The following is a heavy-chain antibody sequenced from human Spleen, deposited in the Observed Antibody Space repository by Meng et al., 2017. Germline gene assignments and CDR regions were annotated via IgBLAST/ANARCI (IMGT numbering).Heavy chain of an antibody. J-gene: IGHJ4*02. Sequence: QVQLRESGPALVKPSDTLSLTCAVYGGSFSGYNWSWIRQPPGKGLEWIGEIDHSGGTNYNPSLKSRVTISVDTSKNQFSLKLSSVTAADTAVYYCQKLAGGSDSWGQGTLVTVSS. CDR3: QKLAGGSDS. V-gene: IGHV4-34*01. CDR1: GGSFSGYN. CDR2: IDHSGGT. D-gene: IGHD2-8*02.